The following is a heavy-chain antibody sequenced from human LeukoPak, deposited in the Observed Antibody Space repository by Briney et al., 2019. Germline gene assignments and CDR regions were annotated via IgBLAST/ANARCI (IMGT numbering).Heavy chain of an antibody. J-gene: IGHJ6*04. CDR2: IIPSCGTA. Sequence: SVRLSCEASGGTFSSYAISWVRQAPGQGLEWMGGIIPSCGTANYAQKVQGRVTITADESTSTAYMELSSLRSEDTAVYYCASVKFGGGLVYYYGMDVWGKGTTVTVSS. V-gene: IGHV1-69*01. CDR1: GGTFSSYA. CDR3: ASVKFGGGLVYYYGMDV. D-gene: IGHD3-16*01.